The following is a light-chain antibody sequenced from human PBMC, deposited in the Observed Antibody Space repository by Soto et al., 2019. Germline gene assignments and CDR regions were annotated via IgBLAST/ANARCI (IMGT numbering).Light chain of an antibody. V-gene: IGLV2-14*03. CDR3: SSYTSSSSYV. CDR2: DVS. J-gene: IGLJ1*01. Sequence: QSALTQPASVSGSPGQSITISYTGTSSDVGGYKYVSWYQQYPGKAPKLMIYDVSNRPSGVSNRFSGSKSGNTASLTISGLQAEDEADYYCSSYTSSSSYVFGTGTRSPS. CDR1: SSDVGGYKY.